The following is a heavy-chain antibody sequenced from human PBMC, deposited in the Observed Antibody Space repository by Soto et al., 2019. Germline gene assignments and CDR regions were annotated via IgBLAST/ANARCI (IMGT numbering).Heavy chain of an antibody. J-gene: IGHJ6*02. Sequence: EVPLVESGGGLVQPGRSLRLSCAASGFTFDDYAMHWVRQAPGKGLEWVSGISWNSGTIGYADSVKGRFTISRDNAKNSLYLQMSSLRAEDTALYCCAKDSTLGGWGGMDVWGQGTTVTVSS. D-gene: IGHD3-16*01. CDR3: AKDSTLGGWGGMDV. CDR2: ISWNSGTI. V-gene: IGHV3-9*01. CDR1: GFTFDDYA.